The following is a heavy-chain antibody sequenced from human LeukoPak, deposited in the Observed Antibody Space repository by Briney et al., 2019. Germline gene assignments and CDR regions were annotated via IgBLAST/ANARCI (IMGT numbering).Heavy chain of an antibody. CDR3: ARDGEMATIGNYFDY. J-gene: IGHJ4*02. Sequence: SETLSLTCTVSGGSISSSSYYWGWIRQPPGKGLEWIGSIYYSGSTHYNPSLKSRVTILVDTSKNQFSLKLSSVTAADTAVYYCARDGEMATIGNYFDYWGQGALVTVSS. D-gene: IGHD5-24*01. V-gene: IGHV4-39*07. CDR2: IYYSGST. CDR1: GGSISSSSYY.